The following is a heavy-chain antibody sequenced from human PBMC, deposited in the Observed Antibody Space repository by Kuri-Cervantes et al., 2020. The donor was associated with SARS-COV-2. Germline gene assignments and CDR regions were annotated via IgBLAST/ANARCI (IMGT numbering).Heavy chain of an antibody. Sequence: GESLKISCAASGFTFSSYAMSWVRQAPGKGLEWVSAISGSGGSTYYADSVKGRFTISRDNSKNTLYLQMNSLRAEDTAVYYCAKRGHEWELLTSGGFDYWGQGTLVTVSS. J-gene: IGHJ4*02. CDR3: AKRGHEWELLTSGGFDY. CDR1: GFTFSSYA. V-gene: IGHV3-23*01. D-gene: IGHD1-26*01. CDR2: ISGSGGST.